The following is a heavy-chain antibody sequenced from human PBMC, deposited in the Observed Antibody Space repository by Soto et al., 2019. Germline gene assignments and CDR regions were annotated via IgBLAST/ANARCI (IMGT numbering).Heavy chain of an antibody. CDR2: ISFDEKIQ. CDR1: GFTFNTYG. J-gene: IGHJ4*02. CDR3: AKVAERSMITFGGVIAD. Sequence: QVQLVESGGGVVQPGRTLRLSCAASGFTFNTYGMHWVRQAPGKGLEWVAVISFDEKIQYYADSVKGRFTISRDISKNTMSLQMDRLRPEDTAVYYCAKVAERSMITFGGVIADWGQGTLVTVSS. D-gene: IGHD3-16*02. V-gene: IGHV3-30*18.